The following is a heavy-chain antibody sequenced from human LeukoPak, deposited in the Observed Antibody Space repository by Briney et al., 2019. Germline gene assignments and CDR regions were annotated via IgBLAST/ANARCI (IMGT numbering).Heavy chain of an antibody. J-gene: IGHJ4*02. CDR3: AKDAVGRYFDWLSRFDY. CDR1: GFTFSSYG. CDR2: IRYDGSNK. D-gene: IGHD3-9*01. Sequence: GGSLRLSCAASGFTFSSYGMHWVRQAPGKGLEWVAFIRYDGSNKYYADSVKGRFTISRDNSKNTLYLQMNSLRAEDTAVYYCAKDAVGRYFDWLSRFDYWGQGTLVTASS. V-gene: IGHV3-30*02.